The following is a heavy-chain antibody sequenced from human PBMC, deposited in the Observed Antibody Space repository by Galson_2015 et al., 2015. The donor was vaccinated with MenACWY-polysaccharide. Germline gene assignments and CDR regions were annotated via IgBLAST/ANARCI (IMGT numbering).Heavy chain of an antibody. J-gene: IGHJ4*02. CDR3: ARHGGPGATRGKFDV. Sequence: EPLSLPCTVSGDSISAYYWSWIRQPPGKGLEWITYIHYSGSTNYNPSLKSRVTISVDTSKTHFSLNMGSVTAADTSVYYCARHGGPGATRGKFDVWGQGILVTVSS. CDR2: IHYSGST. D-gene: IGHD1-26*01. V-gene: IGHV4-59*08. CDR1: GDSISAYY.